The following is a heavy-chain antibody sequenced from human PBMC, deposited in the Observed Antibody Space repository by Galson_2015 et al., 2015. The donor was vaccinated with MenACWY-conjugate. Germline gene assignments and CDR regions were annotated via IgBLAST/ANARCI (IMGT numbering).Heavy chain of an antibody. J-gene: IGHJ5*02. D-gene: IGHD3-22*01. CDR1: GGSINSENYW. CDR3: ARLPRGITFIVVAP. V-gene: IGHV4-39*01. Sequence: ETLSLTCTVSGGSINSENYWWAWIRQPPGKRLEWIGSIYYSGNTHYNPSLERRVTMSVDTYKNQFSLKVRSVTASDTAVYYCARLPRGITFIVVAPWGQGTLVTVSS. CDR2: IYYSGNT.